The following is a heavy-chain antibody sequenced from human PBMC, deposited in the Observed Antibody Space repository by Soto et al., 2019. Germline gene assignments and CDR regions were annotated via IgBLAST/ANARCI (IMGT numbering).Heavy chain of an antibody. CDR3: VRGMNPLF. CDR2: ISISSSDR. V-gene: IGHV3-21*06. CDR1: GFTLRTYT. Sequence: GGSLRLSCAASGFTLRTYTMNWVRQAPGKGLEWVSSISISSSDRYYADSVRGRFTISRDNAKNALYLQMNSLRADDTAVYFCVRGMNPLFGGQGTLVTVS. J-gene: IGHJ4*01.